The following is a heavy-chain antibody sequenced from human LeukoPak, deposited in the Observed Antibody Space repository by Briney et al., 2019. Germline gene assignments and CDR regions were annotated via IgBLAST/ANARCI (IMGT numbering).Heavy chain of an antibody. J-gene: IGHJ6*03. CDR3: AKGTGDYYYMDV. V-gene: IGHV3-30*02. CDR1: RFTFSSYG. D-gene: IGHD7-27*01. CDR2: IWYGVSNK. Sequence: PGGSLRLSCAASRFTFSSYGMHWVRQAPGKGLEWVAVIWYGVSNKYYADSVKGRLTISRDNSKNTLYLQMNSLRAEDTAVYYCAKGTGDYYYMDVWGKGTTVTVSS.